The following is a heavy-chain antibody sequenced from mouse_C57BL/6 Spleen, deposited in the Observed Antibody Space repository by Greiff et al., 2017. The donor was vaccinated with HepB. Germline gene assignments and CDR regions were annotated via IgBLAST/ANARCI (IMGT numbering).Heavy chain of an antibody. CDR2: IYPGDGDT. V-gene: IGHV1-80*01. J-gene: IGHJ2*01. CDR3: ARSPTPGVDY. Sequence: QVQLQQSGAELVKPGASVKISCKASGYAFSSHWMNWVKQRPGKGLEWIGQIYPGDGDTNYNGKFKGKATLTADKSSSTAYMQLSSLTSEDSAVYFCARSPTPGVDYWGQGTTLTVSS. CDR1: GYAFSSHW.